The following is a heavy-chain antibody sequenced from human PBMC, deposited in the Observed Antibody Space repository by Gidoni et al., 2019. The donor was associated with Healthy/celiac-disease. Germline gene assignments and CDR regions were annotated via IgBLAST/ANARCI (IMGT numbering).Heavy chain of an antibody. J-gene: IGHJ2*01. CDR1: RGSISSCCYY. V-gene: IGHV4-31*03. CDR3: ARGIGSGYYGPRWYFDL. D-gene: IGHD3-22*01. CDR2: IYYSGST. Sequence: QLQLQESCPGLVKPSQTLSLTCTFSRGSISSCCYYWSWIRQHPGKGLEWIGYIYYSGSTYYNPSLKSRVTISVDTSKNQFARKLSSVTGEDTAVYYCARGIGSGYYGPRWYFDLWGRGTLVTVSS.